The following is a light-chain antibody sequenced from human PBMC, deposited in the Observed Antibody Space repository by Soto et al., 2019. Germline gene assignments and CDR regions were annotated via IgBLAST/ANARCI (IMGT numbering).Light chain of an antibody. J-gene: IGLJ1*01. CDR2: DVS. CDR3: RSYTSSSTLYV. V-gene: IGLV2-14*01. CDR1: SSDVGGYNY. Sequence: QSALTQPASVSGSPGQSITISCTGTSSDVGGYNYVSWYQQHPGKAPKLMIYDVSNRPSGGYNRFSGSKSGNTASLTISGLQAEDETDYYCRSYTSSSTLYVFGTGTKLTVL.